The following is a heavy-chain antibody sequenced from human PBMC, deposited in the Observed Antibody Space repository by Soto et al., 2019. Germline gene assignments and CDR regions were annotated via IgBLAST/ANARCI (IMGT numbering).Heavy chain of an antibody. Sequence: PGGSLRLSCAASGFTFSAYAMSWVRQAPGKGLEWVSAISGSGDSTYSADPVRGRFTISRDNSINTLYLQMNNLGNEDTAVYYCAHPRGYGVFDAYDIWGQGTMVTVSS. J-gene: IGHJ3*02. V-gene: IGHV3-23*01. CDR3: AHPRGYGVFDAYDI. D-gene: IGHD4-17*01. CDR1: GFTFSAYA. CDR2: ISGSGDST.